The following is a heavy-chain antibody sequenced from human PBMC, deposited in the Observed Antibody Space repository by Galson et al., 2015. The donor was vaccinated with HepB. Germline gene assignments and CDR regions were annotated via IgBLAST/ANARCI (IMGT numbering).Heavy chain of an antibody. CDR1: GYSFPSYW. Sequence: QSGAEVTKPGESLTISCKGSGYSFPSYWIGWVRQMPGKGLEWMGIIYPGESDTRYSPSFQGQVTISADKSISTAYLQWSSLKASDTAMYYCARRTLGYDSSRFNYFDYWGQRTLVSVSA. D-gene: IGHD3-22*01. CDR3: ARRTLGYDSSRFNYFDY. V-gene: IGHV5-51*01. CDR2: IYPGESDT. J-gene: IGHJ4*02.